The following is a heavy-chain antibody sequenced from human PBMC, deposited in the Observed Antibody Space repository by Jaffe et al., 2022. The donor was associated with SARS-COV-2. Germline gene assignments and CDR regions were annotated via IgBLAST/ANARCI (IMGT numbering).Heavy chain of an antibody. D-gene: IGHD3-22*01. CDR3: ATYYYDSSGYYQSYY. Sequence: QVQLVQSGAEVKKPGSSVKVSCKASGGTFSSYTISWVRQAPGQGLEWMGRIIPILGIANYAQKFQGRVTITADKSTSTAYMELSSLRSEDTAVYYCATYYYDSSGYYQSYYWGQGTLVTVSS. V-gene: IGHV1-69*02. J-gene: IGHJ4*02. CDR1: GGTFSSYT. CDR2: IIPILGIA.